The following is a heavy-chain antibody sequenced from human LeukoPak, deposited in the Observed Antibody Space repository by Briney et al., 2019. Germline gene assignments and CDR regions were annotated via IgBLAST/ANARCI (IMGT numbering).Heavy chain of an antibody. V-gene: IGHV1-69*02. J-gene: IGHJ3*02. CDR2: IIPILGIA. CDR3: ARIEYSNWEASDI. Sequence: ASVKVSCKASGGTFSSYTISWVRQAPGQGLEWMGRIIPILGIANYAQKFQGRATITADKSTSTAYMELSSLRSEDTAVYYCARIEYSNWEASDIWGQGTMVTVSS. D-gene: IGHD6-6*01. CDR1: GGTFSSYT.